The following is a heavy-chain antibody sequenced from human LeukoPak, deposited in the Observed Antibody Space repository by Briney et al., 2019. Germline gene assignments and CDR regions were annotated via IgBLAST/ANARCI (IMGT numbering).Heavy chain of an antibody. V-gene: IGHV1-2*06. Sequence: ASVKVSCKASGYTFTGYYMHWVRQAPGQGLEWVGRINPNSGGTNYAQKFQGRVTMTRDTSISTAYMELSRLRSDDTAVYYCARDTSSGWSYYYYYYMDVWGKGTTVTVSS. J-gene: IGHJ6*03. CDR1: GYTFTGYY. CDR2: INPNSGGT. CDR3: ARDTSSGWSYYYYYYMDV. D-gene: IGHD6-13*01.